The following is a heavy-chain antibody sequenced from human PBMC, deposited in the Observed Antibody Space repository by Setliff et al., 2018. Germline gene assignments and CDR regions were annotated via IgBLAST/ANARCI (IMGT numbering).Heavy chain of an antibody. CDR2: IYYSGSS. CDR1: GGSISSSSYY. CDR3: ARESRYYYDNLGTLDY. Sequence: SETLSLTCTVSGGSISSSSYYWGWIRQPPGKGLEWIGSIYYSGSSYHNPSLKSRVTISVDMSKNQFSLKLSSVTAADTAVYYCARESRYYYDNLGTLDYWGQGTLVTVSS. J-gene: IGHJ4*02. V-gene: IGHV4-39*07. D-gene: IGHD3-22*01.